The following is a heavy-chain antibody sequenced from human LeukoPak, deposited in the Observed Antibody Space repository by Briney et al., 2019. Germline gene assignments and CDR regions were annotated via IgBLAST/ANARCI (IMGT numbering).Heavy chain of an antibody. J-gene: IGHJ6*02. D-gene: IGHD6-19*01. CDR2: IRWNSGSI. V-gene: IGHV3-9*01. Sequence: PGGSLRLSCAASGFTFDDYAMHWVRQAPGKGLEWVSGIRWNSGSIGYADSVNGRFTISRDNAKNSLYLQMNSLRAEDTALYYCAKDRGMYSSVPGGMDVWGQGTTVTVSS. CDR3: AKDRGMYSSVPGGMDV. CDR1: GFTFDDYA.